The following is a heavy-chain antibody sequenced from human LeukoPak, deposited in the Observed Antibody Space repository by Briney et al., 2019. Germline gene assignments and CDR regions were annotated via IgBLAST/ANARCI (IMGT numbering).Heavy chain of an antibody. CDR3: AKMMGSGILGRGMDV. CDR1: GFTFSSYA. Sequence: GGSLRLSCAASGFTFSSYAMSWVRQAPGKGLEWVSAISGSGGSTYYADSVKGRFTISRDNSKNTLYLQMNSLGAEDTAVYYCAKMMGSGILGRGMDVWGQGTTVTVSS. V-gene: IGHV3-23*01. CDR2: ISGSGGST. D-gene: IGHD3-10*01. J-gene: IGHJ6*02.